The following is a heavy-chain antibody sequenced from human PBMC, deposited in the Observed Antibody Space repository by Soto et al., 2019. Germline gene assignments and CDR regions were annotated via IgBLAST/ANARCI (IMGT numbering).Heavy chain of an antibody. CDR1: GFTFSSYS. V-gene: IGHV3-48*01. Sequence: ESGGGLVQPGGSLRLSCAASGFTFSSYSMNWVRQAPGKGLEWVSYISSSSSTIYYADSVKGRFTFSRDNAKNSLYLQMNGLRAEDTAVYYCARANYYGSPGDFDYWGQGTLVTVSS. D-gene: IGHD3-10*01. CDR2: ISSSSSTI. CDR3: ARANYYGSPGDFDY. J-gene: IGHJ4*02.